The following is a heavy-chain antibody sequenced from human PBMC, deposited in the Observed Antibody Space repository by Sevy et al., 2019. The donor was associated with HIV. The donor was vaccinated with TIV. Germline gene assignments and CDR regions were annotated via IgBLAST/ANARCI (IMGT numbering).Heavy chain of an antibody. CDR1: GFTLSSYW. CDR2: IKQDGSDK. D-gene: IGHD3-10*01. Sequence: GGSLRLSCVASGFTLSSYWMSWVRQVPGQGLEWVADIKQDGSDKNYLDSVKGRFTISRDNAKKTLYLQMNNLRVEDTALYYCVRVRAFLLFGELLSYRFDSWGQGTLLTVSS. V-gene: IGHV3-7*04. CDR3: VRVRAFLLFGELLSYRFDS. J-gene: IGHJ4*02.